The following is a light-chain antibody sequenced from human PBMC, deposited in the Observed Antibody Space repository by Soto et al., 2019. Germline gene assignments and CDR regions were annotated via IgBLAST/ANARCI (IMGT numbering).Light chain of an antibody. J-gene: IGKJ1*01. Sequence: DIQMTQSPSTLSASVGDRVTVTCRASQSLSRWLAWYQQKPGKDPKLLIYDVSTLETGVPSRFSGSGSGTEFTLTISSLQPDDFANYYSQQYSTSSTWTFGQGTKVEIK. CDR2: DVS. CDR1: QSLSRW. V-gene: IGKV1-5*01. CDR3: QQYSTSSTWT.